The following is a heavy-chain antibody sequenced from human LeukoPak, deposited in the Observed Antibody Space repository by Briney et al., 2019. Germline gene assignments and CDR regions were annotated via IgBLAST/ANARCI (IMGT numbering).Heavy chain of an antibody. V-gene: IGHV1-18*01. CDR3: ARGAPRGVWNFYFDY. CDR2: VGPYNRKT. CDR1: GYAFSSYG. D-gene: IGHD1-7*01. J-gene: IGHJ4*02. Sequence: ASVKVSCKASGYAFSSYGIGWVRQAPGQGLEWMGWVGPYNRKTNYSQKFQGRVTMTTDTSTNTAYLELRTLRSDDTAVYYCARGAPRGVWNFYFDYWGQGTLVTISS.